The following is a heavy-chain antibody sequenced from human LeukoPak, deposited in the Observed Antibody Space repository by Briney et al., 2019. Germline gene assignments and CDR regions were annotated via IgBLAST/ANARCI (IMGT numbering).Heavy chain of an antibody. CDR1: GFTFSSYA. CDR3: AKNRRAGSHYYYHMNV. D-gene: IGHD2/OR15-2a*01. V-gene: IGHV3-23*01. Sequence: PGGSLRLSCAASGFTFSSYAMSWVRQAPGKGLEWFSAISGSGGGTYYADSVKGRFTISRDNSKNSLSLQLNSLRVEDTAVYYCAKNRRAGSHYYYHMNVWGKGTTVTVSS. CDR2: ISGSGGGT. J-gene: IGHJ6*03.